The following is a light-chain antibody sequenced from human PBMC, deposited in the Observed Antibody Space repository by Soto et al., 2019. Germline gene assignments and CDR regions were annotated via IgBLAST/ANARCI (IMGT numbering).Light chain of an antibody. CDR1: SSDVGGYNY. V-gene: IGLV2-8*01. CDR2: EVN. CDR3: SSYAGSSNV. Sequence: QSVLTQPPSASGSPGQSVAISCTGTSSDVGGYNYVSWYQQHPGKAPKLMIYEVNKRPSGVPDHFSGSKSGNTASLTVSGLQAEDEADYYCSSYAGSSNVFGTGTKLTVL. J-gene: IGLJ1*01.